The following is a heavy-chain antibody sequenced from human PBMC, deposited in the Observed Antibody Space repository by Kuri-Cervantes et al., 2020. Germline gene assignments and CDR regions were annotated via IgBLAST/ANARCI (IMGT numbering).Heavy chain of an antibody. CDR3: ARDALQTYYYDSSGYYPLDY. D-gene: IGHD3-22*01. V-gene: IGHV3-23*01. CDR2: INYRGSST. Sequence: LSLTCAASGFTLSNYALSWVRQAPGKGLEWVSSINYRGSSTYYADSVKDRFTISRDNAKNSLYLQMNSLRAEDTAVYYCARDALQTYYYDSSGYYPLDYWGQGTLVTVSS. J-gene: IGHJ4*02. CDR1: GFTLSNYA.